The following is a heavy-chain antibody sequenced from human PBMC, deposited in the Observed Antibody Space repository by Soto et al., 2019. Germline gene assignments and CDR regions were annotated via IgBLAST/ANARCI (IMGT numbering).Heavy chain of an antibody. D-gene: IGHD3-16*02. V-gene: IGHV4-39*01. CDR3: ARGPYRYDYVWGSYRHFDY. Sequence: QLQLQESGPGLVKPSETLSLTCTVSGGSISSSSYYWGWIRQPPGKGLEWIGSIYYSGSTYYNPYLKSRVTLSVDTSEHQFSLKLRSVTAADTAVYYCARGPYRYDYVWGSYRHFDYWGQGTLVTVSS. CDR1: GGSISSSSYY. CDR2: IYYSGST. J-gene: IGHJ4*02.